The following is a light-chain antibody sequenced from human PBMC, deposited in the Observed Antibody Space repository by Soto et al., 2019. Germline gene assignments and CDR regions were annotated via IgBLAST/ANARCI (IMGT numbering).Light chain of an antibody. J-gene: IGKJ2*01. CDR3: QQSYRMPPT. CDR1: QSITTY. V-gene: IGKV1-39*01. Sequence: DIPMTQSPSSLSASIGDRVTITCRASQSITTYLNWYHQKPGKAPKLLIHAASSLQSGVPSRFSGSGSGTDFTLTINSLQPEDFATYYCQQSYRMPPTFGQGTKLEIK. CDR2: AAS.